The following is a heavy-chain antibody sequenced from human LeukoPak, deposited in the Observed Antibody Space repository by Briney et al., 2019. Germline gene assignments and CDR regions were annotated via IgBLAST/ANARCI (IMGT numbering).Heavy chain of an antibody. CDR3: ARGVAAEDV. CDR2: INHSGST. CDR1: GGSFSGYY. J-gene: IGHJ6*04. Sequence: PSETLSLTCAVYGGSFSGYYWSWIRQPPGKGLEWIGEINHSGSTNYNPSLKSRVTISVDTSKNQFSLKLSSVTAADTAVYYCARGVAAEDVWGKGTTVTISS. D-gene: IGHD2-15*01. V-gene: IGHV4-34*01.